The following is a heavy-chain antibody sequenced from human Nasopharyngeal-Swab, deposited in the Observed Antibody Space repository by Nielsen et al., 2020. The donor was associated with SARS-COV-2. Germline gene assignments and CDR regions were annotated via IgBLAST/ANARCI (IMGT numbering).Heavy chain of an antibody. V-gene: IGHV1-2*06. CDR3: ARALSARITFNCLGP. Sequence: WVRQAPGQGLEWMGRIDPNTGGTSSAQIFQGRVTMTRDTSISTVYIEVTSLTSDDTAVYYCARALSARITFNCLGPWGQGTLVTVSS. CDR2: IDPNTGGT. J-gene: IGHJ5*02. D-gene: IGHD3-16*01.